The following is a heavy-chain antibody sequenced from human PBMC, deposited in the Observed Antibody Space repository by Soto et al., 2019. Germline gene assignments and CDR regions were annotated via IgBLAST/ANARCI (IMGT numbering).Heavy chain of an antibody. D-gene: IGHD2-2*01. V-gene: IGHV3-23*01. CDR3: ARALRSYQAPSPHGFDP. CDR2: ISGSGGST. Sequence: GGSLRLSCAASGFTFSSYAMSGVRQAPGKGLEWVSAISGSGGSTYYADSVKGRFTISRDNSKNTLYLQMNSLRAEDTAVYYCARALRSYQAPSPHGFDPWGQGTLVTVSS. CDR1: GFTFSSYA. J-gene: IGHJ5*02.